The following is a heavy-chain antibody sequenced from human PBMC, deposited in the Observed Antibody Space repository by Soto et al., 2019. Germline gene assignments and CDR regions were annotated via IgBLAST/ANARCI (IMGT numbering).Heavy chain of an antibody. J-gene: IGHJ4*02. D-gene: IGHD4-17*01. CDR3: ARSTNDYGDRH. CDR2: MNPNSGNT. CDR1: GYTFTSYD. Sequence: ASVKVSCKASGYTFTSYDINWVRRATGQGLEWMGWMNPNSGNTGYAQKFQGRVTMTSNTSISTAYMELSSLRSEDTAVYYCARSTNDYGDRHWGQGTLVTVSS. V-gene: IGHV1-8*01.